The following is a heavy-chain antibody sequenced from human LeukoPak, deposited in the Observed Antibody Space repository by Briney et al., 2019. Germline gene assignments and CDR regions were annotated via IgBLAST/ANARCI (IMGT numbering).Heavy chain of an antibody. CDR1: GFTFSSNG. J-gene: IGHJ3*02. V-gene: IGHV3-33*01. Sequence: GGSLRLSCAASGFTFSSNGMHWVRQAPGKGLEWVAVIWYDGSDKYYADSVKGRFTIPRDNSKNTLYLQMNSLRVEDTAVYYCARDEDDAFDIWGQGTMVTVSS. CDR2: IWYDGSDK. CDR3: ARDEDDAFDI.